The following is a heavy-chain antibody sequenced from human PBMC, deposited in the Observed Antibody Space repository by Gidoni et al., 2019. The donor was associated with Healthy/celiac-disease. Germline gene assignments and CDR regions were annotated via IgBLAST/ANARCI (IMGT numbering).Heavy chain of an antibody. CDR3: ARERTVTTQGGYYYYGMDV. Sequence: QVQLLQSGAEVKKPGASVQVSCKASGYTFTSYVFSWVRQAPGQGLEWMGWISAYNGDTNYEKKVQGRVTMTTDTSTSTAYMELRSLRSDDTAVYYCARERTVTTQGGYYYYGMDVWGQGTTVTVSS. V-gene: IGHV1-18*01. CDR2: ISAYNGDT. D-gene: IGHD4-17*01. CDR1: GYTFTSYV. J-gene: IGHJ6*02.